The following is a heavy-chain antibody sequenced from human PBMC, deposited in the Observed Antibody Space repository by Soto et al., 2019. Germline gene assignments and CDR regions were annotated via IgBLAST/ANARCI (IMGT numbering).Heavy chain of an antibody. CDR2: SIPILGII. D-gene: IGHD4-4*01. V-gene: IGHV1-69*08. Sequence: QVQLVQSGAEVKKPGSSVKVSCKASGGTFSTYTITWVRQAPGQGLEWMGRSIPILGIINYAHKFQGRVTRSADKFPGTAYVELAGLKSDDTAVYYCAGDPDSHYNDSHASSYPWGQGTLVTVSS. CDR1: GGTFSTYT. J-gene: IGHJ5*02. CDR3: AGDPDSHYNDSHASSYP.